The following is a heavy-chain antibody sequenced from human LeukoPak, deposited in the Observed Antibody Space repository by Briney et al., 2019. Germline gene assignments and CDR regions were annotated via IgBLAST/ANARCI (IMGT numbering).Heavy chain of an antibody. V-gene: IGHV3-53*01. CDR1: GFTVSSNY. CDR2: IYSGGST. J-gene: IGHJ4*02. D-gene: IGHD6-13*01. CDR3: ARHGYSSSWYLYYFDY. Sequence: PGGFLRLSCAASGFTVSSNYMSWVRQAPGKGLEWVSVIYSGGSTYYADSVKGRFTISRDNSKNTLYLQMNSLRAEDTAVYYCARHGYSSSWYLYYFDYWGQGTLVTVSS.